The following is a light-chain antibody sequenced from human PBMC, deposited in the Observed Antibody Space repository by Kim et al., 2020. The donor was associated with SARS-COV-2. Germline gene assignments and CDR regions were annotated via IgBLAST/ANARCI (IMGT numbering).Light chain of an antibody. Sequence: LSPGERATLSCRASQSVSSNYLAWYQGKPGQAPRLLIFGASSRATGIPDRFSGSGSGTDFTLTISRLEPEDFAVYYCQQYVSSPYTFGQGTKLEI. J-gene: IGKJ2*01. V-gene: IGKV3-20*01. CDR2: GAS. CDR1: QSVSSNY. CDR3: QQYVSSPYT.